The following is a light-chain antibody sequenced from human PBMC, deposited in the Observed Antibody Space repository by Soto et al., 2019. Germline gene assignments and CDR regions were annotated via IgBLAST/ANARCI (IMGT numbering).Light chain of an antibody. CDR2: DVS. J-gene: IGKJ2*01. V-gene: IGKV1-33*01. Sequence: DIQLTQSPSSLSASVGDRVTISCRASQNIYTYVNWYQLKPGKAPRLLIYDVSKLQTGVPSRFSGSGSGTDFTLTISSLLPEDIATYYCQHYGNLPYTFGPGTKLEIK. CDR3: QHYGNLPYT. CDR1: QNIYTY.